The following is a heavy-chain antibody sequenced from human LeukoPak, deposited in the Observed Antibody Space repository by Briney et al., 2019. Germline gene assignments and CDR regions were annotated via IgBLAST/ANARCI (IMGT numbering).Heavy chain of an antibody. CDR3: AMVRGYYYHGLDV. D-gene: IGHD3-10*01. Sequence: PGGSLRLSCAASGFTFSSYWMHWVRQAPGKGLVWVSRINSDGSSTSYADSVKGRFTIPRDNAMNTLYLQMNSLRAEDTAVYYCAMVRGYYYHGLDVWGQGTTVTVSS. J-gene: IGHJ6*02. CDR1: GFTFSSYW. V-gene: IGHV3-74*01. CDR2: INSDGSST.